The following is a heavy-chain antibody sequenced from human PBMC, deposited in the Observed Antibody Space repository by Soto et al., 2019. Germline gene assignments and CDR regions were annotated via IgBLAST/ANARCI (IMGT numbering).Heavy chain of an antibody. CDR1: GYSFVSYW. CDR3: AASIFYYGMDV. Sequence: GESLKISCTGFGYSFVSYWIGWVRQTPGKGLEWVAIMHPGEDDTIYNPSFQGQVTISADKSITTTYLQWSSLKASDTAIYYCAASIFYYGMDVWGQGTTVTVSS. CDR2: MHPGEDDT. V-gene: IGHV5-51*01. J-gene: IGHJ6*02.